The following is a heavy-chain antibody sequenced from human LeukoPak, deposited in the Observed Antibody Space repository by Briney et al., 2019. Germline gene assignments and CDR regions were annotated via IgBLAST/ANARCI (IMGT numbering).Heavy chain of an antibody. D-gene: IGHD3-22*01. V-gene: IGHV1-2*02. CDR1: GYTFTGYY. Sequence: ASVKVSCKASGYTFTGYYMHWVRQAPGQGLEWMGWINPNSGGTNYAQKFQGRVTMTRDTSISTAYMELSRLRSDDTAVYYCARTLLEDYYDSSGYYPDYWGQGTLVTVSS. CDR3: ARTLLEDYYDSSGYYPDY. CDR2: INPNSGGT. J-gene: IGHJ4*02.